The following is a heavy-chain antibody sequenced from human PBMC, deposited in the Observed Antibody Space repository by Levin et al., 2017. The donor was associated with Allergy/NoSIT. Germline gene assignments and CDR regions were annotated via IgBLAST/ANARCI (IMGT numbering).Heavy chain of an antibody. V-gene: IGHV3-23*01. J-gene: IGHJ6*02. D-gene: IGHD3-3*01. CDR3: AKSGSGDDYDFWSCYYSSGMDV. CDR2: ISGSGGST. Sequence: GGSLRLSCAASGFTFSSYAMSWVRQAPGKGLEWVSAISGSGGSTYYADSVKGRFTISRDNSKNTLYLQMNSLRAEDTAVYYCAKSGSGDDYDFWSCYYSSGMDVWGQGTTVTVSS. CDR1: GFTFSSYA.